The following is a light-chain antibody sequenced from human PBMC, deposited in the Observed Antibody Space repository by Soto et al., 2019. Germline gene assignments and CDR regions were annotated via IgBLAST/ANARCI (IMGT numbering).Light chain of an antibody. CDR1: QSLLHSNGYNY. J-gene: IGKJ3*01. CDR2: LGS. Sequence: DIVMTQSPLSLPVTPGEPASISCRSSQSLLHSNGYNYLDWYLQKPGQSPQLLIYLGSNRASGVPDRFSGSGSGTDFTLKISRVVAEDVGVYYCMQSLQLPRTFGPGTKVDIK. CDR3: MQSLQLPRT. V-gene: IGKV2-28*01.